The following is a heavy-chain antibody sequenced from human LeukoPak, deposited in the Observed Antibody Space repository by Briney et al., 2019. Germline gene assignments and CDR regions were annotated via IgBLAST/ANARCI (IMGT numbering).Heavy chain of an antibody. V-gene: IGHV3-21*01. CDR1: GFTFSSYS. D-gene: IGHD3-22*01. Sequence: GGSLRLSCAASGFTFSSYSMNWVRQAPGKGLEWVSSISSSSSYIYYADSVKGRFTTSRDNAKNSLYLQMNSLRAEDTAVYYCARDLYYDSSGYYGGYFDYWGQGTLVTVSS. CDR3: ARDLYYDSSGYYGGYFDY. CDR2: ISSSSSYI. J-gene: IGHJ4*02.